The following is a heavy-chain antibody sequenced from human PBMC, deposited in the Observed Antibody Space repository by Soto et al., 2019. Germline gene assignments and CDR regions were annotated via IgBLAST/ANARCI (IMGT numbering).Heavy chain of an antibody. CDR2: VKQDGSEE. J-gene: IGHJ4*02. Sequence: GGSLRLSCAASGYSISTYWMSWVRQAPGKGLEWVANVKQDGSEECYVDSVKGRFTISRDNAKNSLYLQMNSLRAEDTAVYYCAALDTAMVKTAGYWGQGTLVTVSS. CDR3: AALDTAMVKTAGY. V-gene: IGHV3-7*01. D-gene: IGHD5-18*01. CDR1: GYSISTYW.